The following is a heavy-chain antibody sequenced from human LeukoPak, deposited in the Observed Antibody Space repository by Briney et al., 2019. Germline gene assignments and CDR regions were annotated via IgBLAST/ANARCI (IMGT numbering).Heavy chain of an antibody. J-gene: IGHJ6*02. CDR2: ISYDGSNK. V-gene: IGHV3-30*18. D-gene: IGHD3-10*01. CDR1: GFTFSSYG. CDR3: AKVLGVAFYYYYYGMDV. Sequence: GGSLRLSCAASGFTFSSYGMHWVRQAPGKGLEWVAVISYDGSNKYYADSVKGRFTISRDNFKNTLYLQMNSLRAEDTAVYYCAKVLGVAFYYYYYGMDVWGQGTTVTVSS.